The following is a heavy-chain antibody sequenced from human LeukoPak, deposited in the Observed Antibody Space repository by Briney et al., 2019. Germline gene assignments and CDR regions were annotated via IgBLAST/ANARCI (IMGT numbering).Heavy chain of an antibody. V-gene: IGHV1-24*01. D-gene: IGHD3-3*01. Sequence: GASVKVSCKVSGYTLTELSMYWVRQAPGKGLEWMGGFDPEDGETIYAQKFQGRVTITTDESTSTAYMELSSLRSEDTAVYYCARPLWSGSPYAFDIWGQGTMVTVSS. CDR1: GYTLTELS. J-gene: IGHJ3*02. CDR2: FDPEDGET. CDR3: ARPLWSGSPYAFDI.